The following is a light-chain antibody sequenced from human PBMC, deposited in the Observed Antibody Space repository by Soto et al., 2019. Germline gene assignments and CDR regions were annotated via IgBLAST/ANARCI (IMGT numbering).Light chain of an antibody. CDR2: DKG. Sequence: QSVLTQPPSVSAAPGQTVTISCSGSSSNIGSNYVAWYQQHPATTPKILMYDKGKRSSGIPDRFSGSQSGTSATLGITGLQTGDDADDYCGTWDNNMSAVFGGGTQLTVL. J-gene: IGLJ2*01. V-gene: IGLV1-51*01. CDR3: GTWDNNMSAV. CDR1: SSNIGSNY.